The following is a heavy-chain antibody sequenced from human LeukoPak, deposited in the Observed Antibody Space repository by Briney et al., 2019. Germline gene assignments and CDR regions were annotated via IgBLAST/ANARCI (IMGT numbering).Heavy chain of an antibody. Sequence: GGSLRLSCAASGFTFSSYAMSWVRQAPGKGLEWVSAISGSGGSTYYADSVKGRLTISRDNSKNTLYLQMNSLRAEDTAVYYCAKPSSGYYYVYGYWGQGTLVTVSS. CDR2: ISGSGGST. CDR1: GFTFSSYA. D-gene: IGHD3-22*01. J-gene: IGHJ4*02. CDR3: AKPSSGYYYVYGY. V-gene: IGHV3-23*01.